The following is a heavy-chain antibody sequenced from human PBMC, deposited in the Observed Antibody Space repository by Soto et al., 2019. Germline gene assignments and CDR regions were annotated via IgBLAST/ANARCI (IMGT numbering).Heavy chain of an antibody. Sequence: QVQLVQSGAEVKKPGASVKVSCKASGYTFTGYYMHWVRQAPGQGLEWMGWINPNSGGTNYAQKFQGRATMTRDTSISTAYMELSRLRSDDTAVYYCARDRGYCSGGSCFDWFDPWGQGTLVTVSS. CDR3: ARDRGYCSGGSCFDWFDP. D-gene: IGHD2-15*01. V-gene: IGHV1-2*02. J-gene: IGHJ5*02. CDR2: INPNSGGT. CDR1: GYTFTGYY.